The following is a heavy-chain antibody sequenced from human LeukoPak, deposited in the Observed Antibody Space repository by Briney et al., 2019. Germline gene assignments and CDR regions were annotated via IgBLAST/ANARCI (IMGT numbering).Heavy chain of an antibody. D-gene: IGHD4-17*01. CDR2: ISGSGSST. V-gene: IGHV3-23*01. Sequence: GGSLRLSCAASGFTFSSYDMSWVRQAPGKGLEWVSAISGSGSSTYYADSVKGRFTISRDNSKNTLYPQMNSLRAEDTAVYYCAKGSYGDSPYWYFNLWGRGTLVTVSS. CDR3: AKGSYGDSPYWYFNL. CDR1: GFTFSSYD. J-gene: IGHJ2*01.